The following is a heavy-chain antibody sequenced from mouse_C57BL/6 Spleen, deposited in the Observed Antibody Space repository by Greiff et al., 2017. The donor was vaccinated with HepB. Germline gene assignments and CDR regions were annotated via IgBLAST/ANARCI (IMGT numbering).Heavy chain of an antibody. Sequence: QVQLQQSGAELVKPGASVKISCKASGYAFSSYWMNWVKQRPGKGLEWIGQIYPGDGDTNYNGKFKGKATLTADKSSSTAYMQLSSLTSEDSAVYFCARGGYYGSRYAMDDWGQGTSVTVSS. J-gene: IGHJ4*01. CDR2: IYPGDGDT. V-gene: IGHV1-80*01. CDR1: GYAFSSYW. CDR3: ARGGYYGSRYAMDD. D-gene: IGHD1-1*01.